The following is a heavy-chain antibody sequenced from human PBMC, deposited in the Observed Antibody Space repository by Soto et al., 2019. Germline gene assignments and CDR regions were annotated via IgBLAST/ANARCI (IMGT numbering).Heavy chain of an antibody. V-gene: IGHV3-20*04. CDR3: VRERGPDTAMDYYYYYSFDV. J-gene: IGHJ6*04. D-gene: IGHD5-18*01. CDR1: GWKVGGFA. CDR2: INWRGSAT. Sequence: GRPLRLSCAAPGWKVGGFAMRSDRQDTGKGLEWVSGINWRGSATGYAEFVRGRFTLSRHNAKHSLYLQLNSLRLEDTALYYCVRERGPDTAMDYYYYYSFDVWGKGTTVTVSS.